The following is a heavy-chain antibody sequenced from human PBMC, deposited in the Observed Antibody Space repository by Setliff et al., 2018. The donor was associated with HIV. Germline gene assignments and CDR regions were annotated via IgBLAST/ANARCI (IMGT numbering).Heavy chain of an antibody. D-gene: IGHD2-15*01. CDR2: ISWNSGSI. CDR1: GFTLDDYA. V-gene: IGHV3-9*01. J-gene: IGHJ4*02. Sequence: GGSLRLSCAASGFTLDDYAMHWVRQAPGKGLEWVSGISWNSGSIGYADSVKGRFTISRDNAKNSLYLQMNSLGADDTAVYYCARLPRGPWHFDYWGQGTLVTVSS. CDR3: ARLPRGPWHFDY.